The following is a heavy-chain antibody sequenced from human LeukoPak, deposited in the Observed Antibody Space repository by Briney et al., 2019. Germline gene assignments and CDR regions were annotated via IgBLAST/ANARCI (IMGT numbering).Heavy chain of an antibody. J-gene: IGHJ4*02. CDR1: GYTFTTYW. V-gene: IGHV5-51*01. D-gene: IGHD5-18*01. CDR2: IYPGDSDT. CDR3: ARGYNYGSVTFDY. Sequence: GESLKISCKGSGYTFTTYWIGWVRQMPGKGLEWMGIIYPGDSDTTTSPSFQGQVTISADKSISTAYLQWSSLKASDTAMYYCARGYNYGSVTFDYWGQGTLVTVSS.